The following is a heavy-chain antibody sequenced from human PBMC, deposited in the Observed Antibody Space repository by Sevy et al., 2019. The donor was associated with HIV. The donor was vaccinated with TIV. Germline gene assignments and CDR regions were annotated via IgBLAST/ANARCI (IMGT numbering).Heavy chain of an antibody. V-gene: IGHV3-21*01. D-gene: IGHD3-10*01. CDR1: GFSFSSYD. J-gene: IGHJ4*02. CDR3: ARDYYGSGTYHRIFGY. Sequence: GGSLRLSCAGSGFSFSSYDLNWVRQAPGKGLEWVSSISSSSSYISNADSVKGRFTISRDNAKNSLYLQMNSLRAEDTAVYYCARDYYGSGTYHRIFGYWGQGTLVTVSS. CDR2: ISSSSSYI.